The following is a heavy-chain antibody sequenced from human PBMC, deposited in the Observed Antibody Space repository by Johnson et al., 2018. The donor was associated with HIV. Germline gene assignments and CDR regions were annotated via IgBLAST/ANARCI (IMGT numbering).Heavy chain of an antibody. D-gene: IGHD1-26*01. CDR1: GFTFSNYA. CDR3: ARDWDAYGAFDI. Sequence: QVQLVESGGGVVQPGSSLRLSCAASGFTFSNYAVHWVRQAPGKGLEWVAVISSDGSAKYYADSVKGPYTISRDNSKNTLYLQLNTLRAADTAVYYCARDWDAYGAFDIWGQGTMVTGSS. V-gene: IGHV3-30-3*01. CDR2: ISSDGSAK. J-gene: IGHJ3*02.